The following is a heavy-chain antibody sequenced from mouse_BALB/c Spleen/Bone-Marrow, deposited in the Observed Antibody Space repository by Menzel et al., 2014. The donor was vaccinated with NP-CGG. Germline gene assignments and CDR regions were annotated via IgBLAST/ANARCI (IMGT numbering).Heavy chain of an antibody. V-gene: IGHV1-39*01. CDR1: GYSFTDYN. CDR2: IDPSYGGT. J-gene: IGHJ4*01. Sequence: VQLQQSGPELEKPGASVKMSCKASGYSFTDYNMNWVKQSNGKSLEWIGNIDPSYGGTTYNQKFKGKATLTVDKSSSTAYMHLSSLTSEDSAVYFCARSYDGYPYAMNYWGQGTSVTVSS. CDR3: ARSYDGYPYAMNY. D-gene: IGHD2-3*01.